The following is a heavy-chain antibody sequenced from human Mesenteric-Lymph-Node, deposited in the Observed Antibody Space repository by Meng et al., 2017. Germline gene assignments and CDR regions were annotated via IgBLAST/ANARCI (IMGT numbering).Heavy chain of an antibody. D-gene: IGHD1-1*01. J-gene: IGHJ4*02. Sequence: GESLKISCKGSGYSFTSYWIGWVRQMPGKGLEWMGIIYPGDSDTRYSPSFQGQVTISADETIMTAYLQWNSLKASDTAIYFCARQGNNWFEWGYWGQGTLVTVSS. CDR3: ARQGNNWFEWGY. CDR2: IYPGDSDT. V-gene: IGHV5-51*01. CDR1: GYSFTSYW.